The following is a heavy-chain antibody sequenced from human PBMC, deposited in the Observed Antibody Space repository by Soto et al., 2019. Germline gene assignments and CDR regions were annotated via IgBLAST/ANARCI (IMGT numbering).Heavy chain of an antibody. CDR3: ESRDPGTSVDY. CDR1: GGSFTSNNW. Sequence: SETLSLTCAVSGGSFTSNNWWTWVRQPPGQGLEWIGEIYRTGSANYNPSLKSRVTISLDKSENQFSLKVTSLTAADTAVYYCESRDPGTSVDYWGQGTLVTVSS. J-gene: IGHJ4*02. D-gene: IGHD1-7*01. V-gene: IGHV4-4*02. CDR2: IYRTGSA.